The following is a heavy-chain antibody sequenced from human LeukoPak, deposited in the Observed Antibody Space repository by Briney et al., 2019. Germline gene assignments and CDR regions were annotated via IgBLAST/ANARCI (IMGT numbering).Heavy chain of an antibody. J-gene: IGHJ4*02. CDR1: GFTFDDYG. D-gene: IGHD1-26*01. V-gene: IGHV3-20*04. CDR3: AKDEVGGHFEY. CDR2: INWNGDST. Sequence: GGSLRLSCTASGFTFDDYGMSWVRQTPGKGLEWVSGINWNGDSTGYADSVKGRFTISRDNAKNSLYLQMNSLRAEDTAVYYCAKDEVGGHFEYWGQGTLVTVSS.